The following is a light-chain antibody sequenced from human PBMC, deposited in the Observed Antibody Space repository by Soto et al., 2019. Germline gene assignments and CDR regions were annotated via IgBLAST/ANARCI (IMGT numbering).Light chain of an antibody. V-gene: IGLV2-8*01. J-gene: IGLJ2*01. CDR3: SSYAGSNNLV. CDR1: SSDVGYYNY. CDR2: EVS. Sequence: QSALTQPPSASGSPGQSVTISCTGTSSDVGYYNYVSWYQQHPGKAPKLMISEVSKRPSGVPDRFSGSKSGNTASLTVSGLQAEDEADYYCSSYAGSNNLVFGGGTKVTVL.